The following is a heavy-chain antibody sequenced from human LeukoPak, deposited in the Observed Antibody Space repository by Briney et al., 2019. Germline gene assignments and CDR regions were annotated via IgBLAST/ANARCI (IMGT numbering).Heavy chain of an antibody. Sequence: SQTLSLTCTVSGGSISSSSYYWGWIRQPPGKGLEWIGSIYYSGSTYYNPSLKSRVTISVDTSKDQFSLKLSSVTAADTAVYYCASTGGYGSYDAFDIWGQGTMVTVSS. D-gene: IGHD1-26*01. CDR3: ASTGGYGSYDAFDI. J-gene: IGHJ3*02. CDR2: IYYSGST. CDR1: GGSISSSSYY. V-gene: IGHV4-39*01.